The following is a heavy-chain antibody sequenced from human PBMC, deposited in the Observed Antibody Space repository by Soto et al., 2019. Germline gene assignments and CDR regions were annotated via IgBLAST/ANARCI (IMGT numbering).Heavy chain of an antibody. Sequence: QVQLVESGGGLVKPGGSLRLSCAASGFTFSDYYMSWIRQAPGKGLEWVSYISSSSSYTNYADSVKGRFTISRDNAKNSLYLQMNSLRAEDTAVYYCARDSTSLPYTPYYYGMDVWGQGTTVTVSS. CDR3: ARDSTSLPYTPYYYGMDV. V-gene: IGHV3-11*06. J-gene: IGHJ6*02. D-gene: IGHD2-15*01. CDR2: ISSSSSYT. CDR1: GFTFSDYY.